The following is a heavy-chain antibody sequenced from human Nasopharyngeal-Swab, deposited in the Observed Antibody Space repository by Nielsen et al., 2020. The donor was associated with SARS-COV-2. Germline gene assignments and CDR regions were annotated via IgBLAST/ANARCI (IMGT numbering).Heavy chain of an antibody. J-gene: IGHJ4*02. V-gene: IGHV4-34*01. CDR1: GGSFSGYY. CDR2: IHHSGST. CDR3: ARGPVRYDFWSGYYCGFDY. D-gene: IGHD3-3*01. Sequence: LSCAVSGGSFSGYYWSWIRQPPGKGLEWIGEIHHSGSTDYNPSLKSRVTISVDTSKNQFSLKLSSVTAADTAVFYCARGPVRYDFWSGYYCGFDYWGQGTLVTVSS.